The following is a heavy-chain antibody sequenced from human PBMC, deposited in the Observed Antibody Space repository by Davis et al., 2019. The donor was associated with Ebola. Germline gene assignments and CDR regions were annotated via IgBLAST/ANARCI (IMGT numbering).Heavy chain of an antibody. CDR1: GLIFSDYY. CDR3: ARMIIMVTLFDY. CDR2: IKQDGSEK. D-gene: IGHD3-22*01. V-gene: IGHV3-7*01. Sequence: GESLKISCVASGLIFSDYYMTWIRQAPGKGLEWVANIKQDGSEKYYVDSVKGRFTISRDNARNTLYLHINSPGVDDTAVYYCARMIIMVTLFDYWGQGTLVTVSS. J-gene: IGHJ4*02.